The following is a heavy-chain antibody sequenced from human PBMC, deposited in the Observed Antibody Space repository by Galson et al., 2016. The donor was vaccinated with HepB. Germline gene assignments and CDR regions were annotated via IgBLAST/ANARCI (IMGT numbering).Heavy chain of an antibody. CDR2: ISGSGIIT. CDR3: AREGPYLNSGYYYGFDY. CDR1: GFTFSSYA. D-gene: IGHD3-22*01. Sequence: SLRLSCAASGFTFSSYAMHWVRQAPGRGLEWVSTISGSGIITSYADSVKGRFTISRDSSTNTLYLQMNSLRAEDAAVYYCAREGPYLNSGYYYGFDYWGQGTQVTVSS. V-gene: IGHV3-23*01. J-gene: IGHJ4*02.